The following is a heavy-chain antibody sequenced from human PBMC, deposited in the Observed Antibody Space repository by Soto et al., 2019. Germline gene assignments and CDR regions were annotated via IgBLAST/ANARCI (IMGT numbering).Heavy chain of an antibody. CDR3: ARGGGWLDAFDI. Sequence: PSETLSLTCTVSGGSISSYYWSWIRQPPGKGLEWIGYIYYSGSTNYNPSLKSRVTISVDTSKNQFSLKLSSVTAADTAVYYCARGGGWLDAFDIWGQGTMVTVSS. CDR2: IYYSGST. D-gene: IGHD6-19*01. J-gene: IGHJ3*02. V-gene: IGHV4-59*01. CDR1: GGSISSYY.